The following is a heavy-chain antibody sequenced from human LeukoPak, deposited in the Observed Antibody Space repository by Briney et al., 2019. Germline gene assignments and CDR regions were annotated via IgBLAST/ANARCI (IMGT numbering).Heavy chain of an antibody. V-gene: IGHV4-59*01. D-gene: IGHD3-22*01. CDR3: ARDRDSSGYYGSYAFDI. Sequence: SETLSPTCTVSGGSISSYYWSWIRQPPGKGLEWIGYIYYSGSTNYNPSLKSRVTISVDTSKNQFSLKLSSVTAADTAVYYCARDRDSSGYYGSYAFDIWGQGTMVTVSS. CDR2: IYYSGST. J-gene: IGHJ3*02. CDR1: GGSISSYY.